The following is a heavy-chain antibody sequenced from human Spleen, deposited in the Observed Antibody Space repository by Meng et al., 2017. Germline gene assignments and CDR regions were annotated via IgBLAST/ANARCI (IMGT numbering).Heavy chain of an antibody. CDR2: IHSSGST. Sequence: HVQLPESGPGLGKPSGTLALTFAGSGGSISRSNWWSWVRQHPGKGLEWIGYIHSSGSTYYNPSLRSRLTISVDTSKNQFSLKLSSVTAADTAVYYCARDDSSGYYSYWGQGTLVTVSS. CDR1: GGSISRSNW. D-gene: IGHD3-22*01. CDR3: ARDDSSGYYSY. V-gene: IGHV4-4*02. J-gene: IGHJ4*02.